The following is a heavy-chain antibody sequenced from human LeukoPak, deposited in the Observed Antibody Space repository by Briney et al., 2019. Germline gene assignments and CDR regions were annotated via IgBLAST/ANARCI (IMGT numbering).Heavy chain of an antibody. V-gene: IGHV1-2*02. Sequence: ASVKVSCKASGYTFTGYYTHWVRQAPGQGLEWMGWINPNSGGTNYAQKFQGRVTMTRDTFISTAYMELSRLRSDDTAVYYCARAEVYDILTGYRWGQGTLVTVSS. CDR2: INPNSGGT. D-gene: IGHD3-9*01. J-gene: IGHJ4*02. CDR1: GYTFTGYY. CDR3: ARAEVYDILTGYR.